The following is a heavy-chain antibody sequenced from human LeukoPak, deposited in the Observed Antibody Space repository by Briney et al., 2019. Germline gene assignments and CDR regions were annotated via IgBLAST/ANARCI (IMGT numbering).Heavy chain of an antibody. D-gene: IGHD2-15*01. J-gene: IGHJ2*01. CDR3: VRGLYYSDPTSSYSWYFDL. CDR2: INDNGIST. CDR1: GFSFGGYW. Sequence: GGSLRLSCAASGFSFGGYWMHWVREAPGKGLVWVSRINDNGISTTFADSVKGRFTLSRDNAQNTMSLQMSSLRVEDTGIYHCVRGLYYSDPTSSYSWYFDLWGRGTLVTVSS. V-gene: IGHV3-74*03.